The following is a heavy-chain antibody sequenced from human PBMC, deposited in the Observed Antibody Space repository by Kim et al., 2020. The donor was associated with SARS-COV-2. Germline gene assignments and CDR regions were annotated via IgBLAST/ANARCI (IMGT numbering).Heavy chain of an antibody. CDR2: ST. V-gene: IGHV4-59*09. Sequence: STNYNPSLKSRVTISVDTSKNQFSLKLSSVTAADTAVYYCASGMTWGFDYWGQGTLVTVSS. CDR3: ASGMTWGFDY. D-gene: IGHD1-26*01. J-gene: IGHJ4*02.